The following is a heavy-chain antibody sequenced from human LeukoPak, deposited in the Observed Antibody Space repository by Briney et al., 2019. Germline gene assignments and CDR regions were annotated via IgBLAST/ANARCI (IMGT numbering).Heavy chain of an antibody. CDR2: ISYDGSNK. J-gene: IGHJ4*02. CDR3: AKDMGVDDYAYYFDY. Sequence: GGSLRLSCAASGSTFSSYGMHWVRQAPGKGLEWVAVISYDGSNKYYADSVKGRFTISRDNSKNTLYLQMNSLRAEDTAVYYCAKDMGVDDYAYYFDYWGQGTLVTVSS. V-gene: IGHV3-30*18. CDR1: GSTFSSYG. D-gene: IGHD4-17*01.